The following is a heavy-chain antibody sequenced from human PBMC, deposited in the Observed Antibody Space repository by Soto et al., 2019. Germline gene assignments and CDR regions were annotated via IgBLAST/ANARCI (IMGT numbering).Heavy chain of an antibody. Sequence: GGSLRLSCSASGFTFSSYAMHWVRQAPGKGLEYVSAISSNGGSTYYADSVKGRFTISRDNSKNTLYLQMSSLRAEDTAVYYCVKDRRVVVPAARYYFDYWGQGTLVTVSS. D-gene: IGHD2-2*01. J-gene: IGHJ4*02. CDR2: ISSNGGST. CDR3: VKDRRVVVPAARYYFDY. CDR1: GFTFSSYA. V-gene: IGHV3-64D*08.